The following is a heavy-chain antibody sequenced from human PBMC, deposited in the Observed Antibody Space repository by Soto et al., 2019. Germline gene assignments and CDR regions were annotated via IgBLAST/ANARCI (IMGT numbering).Heavy chain of an antibody. CDR1: GDSISRYY. CDR2: IYYSGET. Sequence: QVQLQESGPGLVKPSETLSLTCTVSGDSISRYYWSWIRLSPGKGLEWIGYIYYSGETNYNPSVXSXAXIPXDRTKNQVSLKLSSVTAADTAVYYRARDQGGEFLKGSGMDVWGQGTTVTVSS. V-gene: IGHV4-59*01. D-gene: IGHD3-10*01. J-gene: IGHJ6*02. CDR3: ARDQGGEFLKGSGMDV.